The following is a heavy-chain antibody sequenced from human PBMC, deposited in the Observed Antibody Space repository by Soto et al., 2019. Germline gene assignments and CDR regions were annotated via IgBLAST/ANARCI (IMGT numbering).Heavy chain of an antibody. J-gene: IGHJ5*02. CDR3: VRDASSGYRGWWDP. V-gene: IGHV1-18*01. D-gene: IGHD6-25*01. Sequence: QVQLVQSGTELKKPGASVMVSCKTSGYTFTSYGISWVRQAPGHGPEWMGLISPYNGDTIYARKFQGRVIVTADTATRTVYLELRSLRSDDTAVYYCVRDASSGYRGWWDPWGQGTLVTVSS. CDR2: ISPYNGDT. CDR1: GYTFTSYG.